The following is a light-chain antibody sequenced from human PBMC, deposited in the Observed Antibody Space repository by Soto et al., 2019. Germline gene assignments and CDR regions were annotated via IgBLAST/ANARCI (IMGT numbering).Light chain of an antibody. CDR2: GAS. Sequence: EIVLTQSPGTLSLSPGERATLSCRASQSVSSSYLAWYQQKPGQAPRLLIYGASSRATGIPDRFSGSGSGTDFTLTINRLEPEDFAVYYCQQYVRSPLTFGGGTKVEIK. V-gene: IGKV3-20*01. J-gene: IGKJ4*01. CDR3: QQYVRSPLT. CDR1: QSVSSSY.